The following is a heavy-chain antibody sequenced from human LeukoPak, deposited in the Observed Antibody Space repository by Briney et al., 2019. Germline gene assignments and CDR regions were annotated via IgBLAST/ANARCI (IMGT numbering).Heavy chain of an antibody. CDR2: IYYSGST. CDR3: ARHLGGSGSHDAFDI. CDR1: GGSISSYY. Sequence: SETLSLTCTVSGGSISSYYWSWIRRPPGKGLEWIGCIYYSGSTNYSPSLKSRVTISVDTSKTQFTLKLTSVTAADTAMYYCARHLGGSGSHDAFDIWGQGTMVTVSS. V-gene: IGHV4-59*08. J-gene: IGHJ3*02. D-gene: IGHD3-10*01.